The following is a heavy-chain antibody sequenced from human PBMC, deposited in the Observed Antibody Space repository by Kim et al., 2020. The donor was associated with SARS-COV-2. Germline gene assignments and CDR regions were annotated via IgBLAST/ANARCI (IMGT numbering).Heavy chain of an antibody. CDR3: ARGDYSDYSGAFDI. V-gene: IGHV3-53*01. D-gene: IGHD4-17*01. Sequence: GGSLRLSCAASGFTVSSHYLSWVRQAPGKGLGWVAVVYSGGSTYYADSVRGRFTISRDKSKNTLYLQMNSLRAEDTAMYYCARGDYSDYSGAFDIWGQGT. J-gene: IGHJ3*02. CDR2: VYSGGST. CDR1: GFTVSSHY.